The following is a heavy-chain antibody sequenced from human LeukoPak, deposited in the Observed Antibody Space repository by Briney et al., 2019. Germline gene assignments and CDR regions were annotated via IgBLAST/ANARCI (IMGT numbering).Heavy chain of an antibody. V-gene: IGHV3-23*01. CDR2: IHSGGST. D-gene: IGHD3-10*01. Sequence: GGSLRLSCAASGFTFSDYGMTWVRQAPGKGLEWLSVIHSGGSTYYADSVKGRFTISRDTSKNTFFLQMNSLRTEDTAVYYCARQPYGSWVYWGALDIWGQGTMVTVSS. CDR3: ARQPYGSWVYWGALDI. CDR1: GFTFSDYG. J-gene: IGHJ3*02.